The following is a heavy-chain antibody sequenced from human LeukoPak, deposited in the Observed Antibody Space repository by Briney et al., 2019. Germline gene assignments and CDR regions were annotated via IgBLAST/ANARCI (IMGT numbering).Heavy chain of an antibody. CDR1: GFTFSSYA. CDR2: ISGSGGSA. V-gene: IGHV3-23*01. D-gene: IGHD3-10*01. CDR3: AKDPTYGSGSYVFDY. J-gene: IGHJ4*02. Sequence: PGASLRLSCAASGFTFSSYAMSWVRQAPGKGLEWVSAISGSGGSAYYADSVKGRFTISRDNSKNTLYLQMNGLRAEDTAVYYCAKDPTYGSGSYVFDYWGQGTLVTVSS.